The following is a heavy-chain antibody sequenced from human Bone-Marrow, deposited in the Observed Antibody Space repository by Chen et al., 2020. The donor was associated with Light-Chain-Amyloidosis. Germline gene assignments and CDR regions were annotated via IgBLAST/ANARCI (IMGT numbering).Heavy chain of an antibody. V-gene: IGHV5-51*01. Sequence: EVQLEQSGPEVKKPGESLKISCKGSGYTFPNYWIGWVRQMPGKGLVWMGVIYPDVSDATYSPSYEGQVTITAANSITTACLQLRRLKASDTAMYYCESRRHGYNFDYWGQGTLVTGSS. CDR2: IYPDVSDA. CDR3: ESRRHGYNFDY. J-gene: IGHJ4*02. CDR1: GYTFPNYW. D-gene: IGHD5-12*01.